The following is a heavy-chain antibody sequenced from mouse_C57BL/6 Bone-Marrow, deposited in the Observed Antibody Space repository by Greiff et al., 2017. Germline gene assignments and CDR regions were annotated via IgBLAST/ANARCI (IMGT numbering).Heavy chain of an antibody. CDR2: FHPNSGST. Sequence: QVQLQQPGAELVKPGASVKLSCKASGYTFTSYWMHWVKQRPGQGLEWIGMFHPNSGSTNYNEKFKSKATLTVDKSSSTAYMQLGSLTSEDSTVYYCARLDYGRRGGDYWGQGTTLTVSS. J-gene: IGHJ2*01. CDR3: ARLDYGRRGGDY. V-gene: IGHV1-64*01. CDR1: GYTFTSYW. D-gene: IGHD1-1*01.